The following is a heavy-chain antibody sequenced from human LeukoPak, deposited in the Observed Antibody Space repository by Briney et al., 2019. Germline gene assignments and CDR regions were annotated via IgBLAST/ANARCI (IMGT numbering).Heavy chain of an antibody. CDR1: GGSISSYY. CDR3: ARGVYIAAAQYAY. Sequence: SETLSLTCTVSGGSISSYYWSWIRQPPGKGLEWIGYIYYSGSTKYNPSLKSRVTISVDTSKNQFSLKLSSVTAADTAVYYCARGVYIAAAQYAYWGQGTLVTVSS. J-gene: IGHJ4*02. CDR2: IYYSGST. V-gene: IGHV4-59*01. D-gene: IGHD6-13*01.